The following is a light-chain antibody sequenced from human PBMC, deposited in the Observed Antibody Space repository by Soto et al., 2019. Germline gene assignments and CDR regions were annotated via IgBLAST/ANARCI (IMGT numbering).Light chain of an antibody. CDR2: EVS. CDR1: SSDVGGYNY. J-gene: IGLJ3*02. CDR3: SSYAGSNNEGV. Sequence: QSALTQPPSASGSPGQSVTISCTGTSSDVGGYNYVSWYQQHPGKAPKLMIYEVSKRPSGVPDRFSGSKSGNTASLTVSGLQAEDEADYYCSSYAGSNNEGVFGGGIQLTVL. V-gene: IGLV2-8*01.